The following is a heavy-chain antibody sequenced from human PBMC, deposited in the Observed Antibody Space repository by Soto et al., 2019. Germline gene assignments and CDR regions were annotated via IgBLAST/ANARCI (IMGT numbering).Heavy chain of an antibody. CDR1: GFPFDDYS. Sequence: GGSLRLSCAASGFPFDDYSMNWVRQVPGKGLEWVAVIWYDGSNKYYADSVKGRFTISRDNSKNTLYLQMNSLRAEDTAVYYCARDLSNYDILTGYSVSHYFDYWGQGTLVTVSS. V-gene: IGHV3-33*08. CDR2: IWYDGSNK. D-gene: IGHD3-9*01. CDR3: ARDLSNYDILTGYSVSHYFDY. J-gene: IGHJ4*02.